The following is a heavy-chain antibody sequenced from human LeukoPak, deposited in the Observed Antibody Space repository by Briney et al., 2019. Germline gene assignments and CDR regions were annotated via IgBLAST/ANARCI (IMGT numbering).Heavy chain of an antibody. D-gene: IGHD3-3*01. V-gene: IGHV4-4*07. CDR2: FYTSVTT. Sequence: SETLSLTCTVSGGSISTYSWCWIRQAAGKRLEWIGCFYTSVTTNYNPSLKSRVAMSVDTSKNQFSLRLSSVTAADTAVYYCARPGNYDFWSPYEDWGQGSLVTVSS. J-gene: IGHJ4*02. CDR3: ARPGNYDFWSPYED. CDR1: GGSISTYS.